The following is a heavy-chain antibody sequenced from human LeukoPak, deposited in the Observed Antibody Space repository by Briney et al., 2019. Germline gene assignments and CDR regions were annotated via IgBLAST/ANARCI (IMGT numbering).Heavy chain of an antibody. J-gene: IGHJ5*02. V-gene: IGHV4-34*01. CDR2: INHSGST. Sequence: KPSETLSLTCAVYGGSFSGYYWSWIRQPPGKGLEWIGEINHSGSTNYNPSLKSRVTISVDTSKNQFSLKLSSVTAADTALYYCARDSRRITIFGVVIGNWFDPWGQGTLVTVSS. CDR1: GGSFSGYY. D-gene: IGHD3-3*01. CDR3: ARDSRRITIFGVVIGNWFDP.